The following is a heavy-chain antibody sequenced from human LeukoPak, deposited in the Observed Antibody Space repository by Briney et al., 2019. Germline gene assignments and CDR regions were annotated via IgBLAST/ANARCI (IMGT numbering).Heavy chain of an antibody. CDR1: GFTFSTYG. CDR2: ISGNGGST. V-gene: IGHV3-23*01. CDR3: ANAGYSYFSQ. J-gene: IGHJ4*02. Sequence: GGSLRLSCAAPGFTFSTYGMSWVRQAPGKGLEWVSGISGNGGSTYYADSVKGRFTISRDNSKNTLYLQMNSLRAEDTALYYCANAGYSYFSQWGQGTPVTVSS. D-gene: IGHD5-18*01.